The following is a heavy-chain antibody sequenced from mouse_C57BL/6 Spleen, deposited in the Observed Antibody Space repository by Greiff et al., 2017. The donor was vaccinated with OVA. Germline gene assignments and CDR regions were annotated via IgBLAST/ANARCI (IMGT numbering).Heavy chain of an antibody. D-gene: IGHD3-2*02. J-gene: IGHJ2*01. V-gene: IGHV1-4*01. CDR2: INPSSGYT. Sequence: VMLVESGAELARPGASVKMSCKASGYTFTSYTMHWVKQRPGQGLEWIGYINPSSGYTKYNQKFKDKAALTADKSSSTAYMQLSSLTSEDSAVYYCARESSGYGDFDYWGQGTTLTVSS. CDR1: GYTFTSYT. CDR3: ARESSGYGDFDY.